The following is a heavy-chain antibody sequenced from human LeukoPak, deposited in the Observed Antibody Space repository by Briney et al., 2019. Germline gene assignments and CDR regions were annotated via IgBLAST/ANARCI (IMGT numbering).Heavy chain of an antibody. CDR1: AFSFSSYW. D-gene: IGHD3-22*01. CDR3: ARQYSYDSSGYYTWDY. J-gene: IGHJ4*02. CDR2: INSDGSST. V-gene: IGHV3-74*01. Sequence: GGSLRLSCVAAAFSFSSYWMHWVRQALGEGLVWVSRINSDGSSTTYADYVKGRFTISRDNAENTLSMQMNSLRAEDTAMYSCARQYSYDSSGYYTWDYWGQGTLVTVSS.